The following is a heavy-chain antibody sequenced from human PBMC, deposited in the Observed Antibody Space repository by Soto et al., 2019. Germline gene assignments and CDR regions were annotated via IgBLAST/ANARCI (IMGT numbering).Heavy chain of an antibody. J-gene: IGHJ5*02. CDR1: GGSVSSGSYY. Sequence: QVQLQESGPGLVKPSETLSLTCTVSGGSVSSGSYYWSWIRQPPGKGLEWIGYIYYSGSTNYNPALKSRVTISVDTSKTQFSLKLSSVTAADTAVYYCASSVYGDNGAEWFDPWGQGTLVTVST. CDR2: IYYSGST. V-gene: IGHV4-61*01. D-gene: IGHD4-17*01. CDR3: ASSVYGDNGAEWFDP.